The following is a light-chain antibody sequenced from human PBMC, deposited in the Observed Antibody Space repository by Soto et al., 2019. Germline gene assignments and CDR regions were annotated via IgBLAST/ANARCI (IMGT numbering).Light chain of an antibody. V-gene: IGKV1-9*01. CDR1: HGISSY. Sequence: DIQVTQSQSFLSASVGDRVTITCRASHGISSYLAWYQQTPGKAPELMIYASSTLQSGVPSRFSGSGSGTEFTLTISSLKPEDFATYYCQQLNTFPVTCGQGTRLDI. CDR3: QQLNTFPVT. J-gene: IGKJ5*01. CDR2: ASS.